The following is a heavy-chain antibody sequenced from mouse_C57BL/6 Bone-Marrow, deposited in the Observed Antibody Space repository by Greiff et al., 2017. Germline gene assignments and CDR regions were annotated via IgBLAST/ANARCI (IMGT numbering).Heavy chain of an antibody. V-gene: IGHV1-55*01. D-gene: IGHD2-5*01. CDR1: GYTFTSYW. CDR2: IYPGSGST. CDR3: ARPYYSNYWYCDV. J-gene: IGHJ1*03. Sequence: QVQLQQPGAELVKPGASVKMSCKASGYTFTSYWITWVKQRPGQGLEWIGDIYPGSGSTNYNEKFKSKATLTVDTSSSAAYMQLSSLTSEDSAVYDCARPYYSNYWYCDVGGTGTAVTVSA.